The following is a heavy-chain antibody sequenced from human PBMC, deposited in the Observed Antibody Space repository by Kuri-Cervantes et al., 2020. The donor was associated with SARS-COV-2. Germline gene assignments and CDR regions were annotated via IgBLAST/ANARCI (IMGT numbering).Heavy chain of an antibody. CDR2: ITGSGAST. V-gene: IGHV3-23*01. Sequence: ETLSLTCAVYGGSFSGYYWSWIRQPPGKGLEWVSAITGSGASTNYAESVKGRFTVSRDNSKNTLHLQMNSLRAEDTAVYYCAKRSQVSSGYFDYWGQGTLVTVSS. CDR3: AKRSQVSSGYFDY. D-gene: IGHD2-8*01. CDR1: GGSFSGYY. J-gene: IGHJ4*02.